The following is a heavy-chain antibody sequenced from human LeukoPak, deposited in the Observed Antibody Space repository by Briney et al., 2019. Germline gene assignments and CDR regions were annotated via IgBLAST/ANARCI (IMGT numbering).Heavy chain of an antibody. J-gene: IGHJ3*02. D-gene: IGHD2-21*01. Sequence: SQTLSLTCTVSGGSITGHHWTWIRQPPGTGLEGIGYFYGSGDFNYNPSLKSRVTISMDMSNNQFSLRMSSVTAADTAMYYCARLLRPGGRKGDCFDIWGQGTMVTVSS. V-gene: IGHV4-59*08. CDR3: ARLLRPGGRKGDCFDI. CDR1: GGSITGHH. CDR2: FYGSGDF.